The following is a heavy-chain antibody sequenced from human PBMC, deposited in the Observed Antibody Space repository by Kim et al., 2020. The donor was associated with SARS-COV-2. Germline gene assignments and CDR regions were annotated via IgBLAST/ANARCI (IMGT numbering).Heavy chain of an antibody. V-gene: IGHV5-51*01. D-gene: IGHD3-10*01. Sequence: IYSPSFQGQVTISADKSISTAYLQWSSLKASDTAMYYCARGDYGSGSYDYWGQGTLVTVSS. CDR3: ARGDYGSGSYDY. J-gene: IGHJ4*02.